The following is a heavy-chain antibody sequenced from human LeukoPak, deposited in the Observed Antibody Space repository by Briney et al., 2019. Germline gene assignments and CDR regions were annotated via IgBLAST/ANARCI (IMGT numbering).Heavy chain of an antibody. V-gene: IGHV4-59*01. Sequence: SETLSLTRTVSGGSISSYYWSWIRQPPGKGLEWIGYIYYSGSTNYNPSLKSRVTISVDTSKNQFSLKLSSVTAADTAVYYCARGEMATIGPDYWGQGTLVTVSP. CDR2: IYYSGST. CDR3: ARGEMATIGPDY. CDR1: GGSISSYY. J-gene: IGHJ4*02. D-gene: IGHD5-24*01.